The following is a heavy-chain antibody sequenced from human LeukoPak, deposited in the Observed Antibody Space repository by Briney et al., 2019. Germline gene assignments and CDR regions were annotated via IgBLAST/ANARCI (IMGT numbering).Heavy chain of an antibody. J-gene: IGHJ5*02. CDR2: IYSGGST. CDR1: GFTVSSNY. Sequence: PGGSLRLSCAASGFTVSSNYMSWVRQAPGKGLEWVSVIYSGGSTYYADSVKGRFTISRDNSKNTLYLQMNSLRAEDTAVYYCARSTDGNWFDPWGQGTLVTVSS. V-gene: IGHV3-53*01. CDR3: ARSTDGNWFDP.